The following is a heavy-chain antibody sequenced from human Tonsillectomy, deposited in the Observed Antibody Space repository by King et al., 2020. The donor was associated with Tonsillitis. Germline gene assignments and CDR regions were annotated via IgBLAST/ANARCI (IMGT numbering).Heavy chain of an antibody. CDR1: GYKFSSYW. J-gene: IGHJ3*02. V-gene: IGHV5-51*01. CDR3: AGRFTERWRIRNDAFDI. D-gene: IGHD6-19*01. Sequence: VQLVESGAEVKKPGESLKISCEGSGYKFSSYWIGWVRQMPGKGLEWMGIIYPGDSDTRFSPSFQGQVTISVDKSISTAYLQWSSLKASDTAIYYCAGRFTERWRIRNDAFDIWGQGTMITVSS. CDR2: IYPGDSDT.